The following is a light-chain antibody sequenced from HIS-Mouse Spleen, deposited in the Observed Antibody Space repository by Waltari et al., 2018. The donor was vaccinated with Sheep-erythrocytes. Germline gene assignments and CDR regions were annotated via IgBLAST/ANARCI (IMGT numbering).Light chain of an antibody. V-gene: IGLV1-44*01. CDR1: SSNIGSNP. CDR2: SNN. J-gene: IGLJ3*02. CDR3: AAWDDSLNGRV. Sequence: QSVLTQPPSASGTPGQRVTIPCSGISSNIGSNPVNWYQQPPGTAPKLLIYSNNQRPSGVPDRFSGSKSGTSASLAISGLQSEDEADYYCAAWDDSLNGRVFGGGTKLTVL.